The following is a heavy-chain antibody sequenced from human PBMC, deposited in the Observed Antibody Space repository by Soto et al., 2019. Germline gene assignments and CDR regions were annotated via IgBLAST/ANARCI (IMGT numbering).Heavy chain of an antibody. CDR2: MRGNGDKI. CDR3: AKKARIIAAAGKDYFDN. Sequence: GGSLRLSCAASGFTFSSYAMSWVRLAPGKGLEWVAGMRGNGDKIYYADSARGRFTISRDNSNNTLYLQMSSLRAGDTAIYYCAKKARIIAAAGKDYFDNWGRGTQVTVSS. CDR1: GFTFSSYA. V-gene: IGHV3-23*01. D-gene: IGHD6-13*01. J-gene: IGHJ4*02.